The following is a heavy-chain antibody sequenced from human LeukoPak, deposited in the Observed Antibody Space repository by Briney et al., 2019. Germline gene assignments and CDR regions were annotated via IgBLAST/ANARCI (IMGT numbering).Heavy chain of an antibody. J-gene: IGHJ5*02. CDR1: GFTFSTYG. V-gene: IGHV3-48*01. CDR3: ARESITLFGVIIT. CDR2: ISASSTTI. D-gene: IGHD3-3*01. Sequence: GASLRLSCTASGFTFSTYGMNWVRQAPGQGLEWISYISASSTTIYYADSVRGRFTISRDNAKNSLYLQMSSLGAEDTAVYYCARESITLFGVIITWGQGTLVTVSS.